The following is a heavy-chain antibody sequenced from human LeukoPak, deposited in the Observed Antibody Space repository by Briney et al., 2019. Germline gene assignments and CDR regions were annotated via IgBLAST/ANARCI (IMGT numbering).Heavy chain of an antibody. D-gene: IGHD3-16*01. CDR2: IYTSGNT. Sequence: SETLSLTCTVSGGSISTYYWSGIRQPAGKGLEWVGRIYTSGNTNYNPSLKSRVTMSVDTSKNQFSLKVRSVTAADTDVYYCASGGDRMSIYPFDYWGQGTLVTVSS. J-gene: IGHJ4*02. V-gene: IGHV4-4*07. CDR1: GGSISTYY. CDR3: ASGGDRMSIYPFDY.